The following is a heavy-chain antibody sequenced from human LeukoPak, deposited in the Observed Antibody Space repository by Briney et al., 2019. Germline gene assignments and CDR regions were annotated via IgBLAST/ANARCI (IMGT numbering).Heavy chain of an antibody. CDR2: IYYSGST. V-gene: IGHV4-30-4*01. D-gene: IGHD3-10*01. J-gene: IGHJ4*02. CDR1: GGPISSGDYY. CDR3: ARVSHYYDSGY. Sequence: SETLSLTCTVSGGPISSGDYYWSWIRQPPGKGLEWIGYIYYSGSTYYNPSLKSRVTISLDTSKNQFSLKLSSVTAADTAVYYCARVSHYYDSGYWGQGTLVTVSS.